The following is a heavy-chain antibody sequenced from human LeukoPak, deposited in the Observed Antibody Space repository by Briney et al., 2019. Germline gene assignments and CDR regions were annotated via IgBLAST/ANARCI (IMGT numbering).Heavy chain of an antibody. Sequence: GGSLRLSCAASGFTFSAFWMTWVRQAPGKGLEWVANIKPDGSEKSYVDSLKGRFTISRDNAKNSLYLEMNSLRAEDTALYYCTTNTGDDWGQGTLVTVSS. D-gene: IGHD2-8*02. CDR1: GFTFSAFW. CDR2: IKPDGSEK. V-gene: IGHV3-7*01. CDR3: TTNTGDD. J-gene: IGHJ4*02.